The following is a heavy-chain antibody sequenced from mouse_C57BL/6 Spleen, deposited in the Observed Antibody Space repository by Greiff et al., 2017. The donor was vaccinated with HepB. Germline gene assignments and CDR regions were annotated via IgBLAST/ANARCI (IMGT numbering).Heavy chain of an antibody. Sequence: VQLQQSGAELVRPGASVKLSCTASGFNIKDDYMHWVKQRPEQGLEWIGWLDPENGDTEYASKFQGKATITADTSSNTAYLQLSSLTSEDTAVYYCTTARYDYDAAMDYWGQGTSVTVSS. D-gene: IGHD2-4*01. J-gene: IGHJ4*01. CDR2: LDPENGDT. CDR1: GFNIKDDY. CDR3: TTARYDYDAAMDY. V-gene: IGHV14-4*01.